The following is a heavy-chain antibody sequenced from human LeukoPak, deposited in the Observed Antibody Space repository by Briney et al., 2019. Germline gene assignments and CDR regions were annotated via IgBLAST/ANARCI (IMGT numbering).Heavy chain of an antibody. CDR3: ATNIAGRRWGYFDY. J-gene: IGHJ4*02. D-gene: IGHD6-6*01. CDR1: GFTFSRYG. CDR2: IWFDGSKE. V-gene: IGHV3-33*01. Sequence: GGSLRLSCAASGFTFSRYGMHCVRQAPGKGLEWVAVIWFDGSKEYYADSVKGRFTISRDNSKNTLYLQLNSLRGEDTAVYYCATNIAGRRWGYFDYWGQGTLVTVSS.